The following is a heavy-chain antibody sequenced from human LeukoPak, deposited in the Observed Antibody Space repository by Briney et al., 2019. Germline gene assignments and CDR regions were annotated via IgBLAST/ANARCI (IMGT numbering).Heavy chain of an antibody. Sequence: ASVKVSCKASGYTFTGYYMHWVRQAPGQGLEWMGWINPNSGGTNYAQKFQGRVTMTRDTSISAAYMELSRLRSDDTAVYYCARAEGTIFGVVILRYFDYWGQGTLVTASS. V-gene: IGHV1-2*02. CDR1: GYTFTGYY. CDR3: ARAEGTIFGVVILRYFDY. J-gene: IGHJ4*02. CDR2: INPNSGGT. D-gene: IGHD3-3*01.